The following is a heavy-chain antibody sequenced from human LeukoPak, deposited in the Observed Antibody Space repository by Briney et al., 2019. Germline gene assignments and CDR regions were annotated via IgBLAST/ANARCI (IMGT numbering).Heavy chain of an antibody. CDR3: ARRIREGAFDI. CDR1: GGTFGSYA. J-gene: IGHJ3*02. V-gene: IGHV1-69*13. CDR2: IIPIFGTA. Sequence: SVKVSXKASGGTFGSYAISWVRQAPGQGLEWMGGIIPIFGTANYAQKSQGRVTITADESTSTAYMELSSLRSEDTAVYYCARRIREGAFDIWGQGTMVTVSS.